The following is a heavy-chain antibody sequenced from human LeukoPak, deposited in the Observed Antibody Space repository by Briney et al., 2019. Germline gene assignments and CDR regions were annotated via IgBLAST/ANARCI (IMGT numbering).Heavy chain of an antibody. J-gene: IGHJ4*02. CDR3: AREISISIAARGGFDY. V-gene: IGHV3-20*04. D-gene: IGHD6-6*01. Sequence: GGSLRLSCAASGFTFDDYGMSWVRQAPGKGLEWVSGINWNGGSTGYADSVKGRFTISRDNAKNSLYLQMNSLRAEDTALYYCAREISISIAARGGFDYWGQGTLVTVSS. CDR2: INWNGGST. CDR1: GFTFDDYG.